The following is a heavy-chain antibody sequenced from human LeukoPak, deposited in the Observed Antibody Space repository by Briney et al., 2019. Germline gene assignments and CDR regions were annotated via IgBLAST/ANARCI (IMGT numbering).Heavy chain of an antibody. V-gene: IGHV3-33*03. CDR1: GFSFSNYG. J-gene: IGHJ4*02. D-gene: IGHD5-24*01. CDR2: IWYDGNKK. Sequence: GGSLRLSCAASGFSFSNYGMHWVRQAPGKGLEGVAVIWYDGNKKKYADSVKGRFTISRDNSKNMLYLQMNSLRAEDTAVYYCAKDQGDGYNYLFDYWGQGTLVTVSS. CDR3: AKDQGDGYNYLFDY.